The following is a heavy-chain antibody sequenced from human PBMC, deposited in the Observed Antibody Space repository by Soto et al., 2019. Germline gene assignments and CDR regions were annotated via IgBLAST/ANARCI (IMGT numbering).Heavy chain of an antibody. J-gene: IGHJ5*01. V-gene: IGHV1-3*01. Sequence: ASVKVSCKASGYTFANYGMHWVRQAPGQRLEWMGWINAGDGGTKYSENFQGRVTITRDTSATTVYLGLSSLSSEDTASYYCARTGHSGSYDFWG. CDR2: INAGDGGT. D-gene: IGHD1-26*01. CDR1: GYTFANYG. CDR3: ARTGHSGSYDF.